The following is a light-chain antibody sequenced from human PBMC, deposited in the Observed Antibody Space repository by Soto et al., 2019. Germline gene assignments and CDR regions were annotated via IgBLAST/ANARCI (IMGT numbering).Light chain of an antibody. CDR1: SSDVGSYDV. CDR2: EAT. Sequence: QSALTQPASVSGSPGQSITISCTGASSDVGSYDVVSWYQQHPGKAPKLIIYEATKRPSGVSNRFSGSKAGNTASLTISGLQADDEADYYCCSYAGSYNLGVFGGGTKVTVL. J-gene: IGLJ3*02. V-gene: IGLV2-23*01. CDR3: CSYAGSYNLGV.